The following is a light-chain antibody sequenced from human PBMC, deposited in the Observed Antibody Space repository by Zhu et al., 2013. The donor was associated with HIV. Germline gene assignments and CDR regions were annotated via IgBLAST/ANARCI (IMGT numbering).Light chain of an antibody. Sequence: EIVLTQSPGTLSLSPGERATLSCRASQSITSNYLAWYQQKPGQAPRLLISGTSNRATGIPDRFSGSGSGTDFTLTINRLEPEDFAVYYCQQYGNSRWTFGQGTKVEIK. J-gene: IGKJ1*01. CDR2: GTS. V-gene: IGKV3-20*01. CDR1: QSITSNY. CDR3: QQYGNSRWT.